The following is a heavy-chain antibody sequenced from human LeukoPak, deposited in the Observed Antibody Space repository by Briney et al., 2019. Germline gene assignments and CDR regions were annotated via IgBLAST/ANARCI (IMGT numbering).Heavy chain of an antibody. CDR3: ARVSAYSGSYYSGFDY. Sequence: GWSLRLSCAASGFTFSSYGMHWVRQAPGKGLEWVTVISYDGTNKYYADSVKGRFTISRDNSKNTLYLQMNSLRTEDTAVYFCARVSAYSGSYYSGFDYWGQGTLVSVPS. CDR2: ISYDGTNK. V-gene: IGHV3-30*03. J-gene: IGHJ4*02. CDR1: GFTFSSYG. D-gene: IGHD1-26*01.